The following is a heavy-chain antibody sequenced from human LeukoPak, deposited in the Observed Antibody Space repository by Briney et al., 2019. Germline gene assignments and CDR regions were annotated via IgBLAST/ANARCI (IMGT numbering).Heavy chain of an antibody. CDR3: ARATFFAYYFGY. CDR2: IYSGGNT. D-gene: IGHD3-3*01. V-gene: IGHV3-53*01. Sequence: GGSLRLSCAASGFTVSSNYMNWVRQAPGKGLEWVSVIYSGGNTYYADSVKGRFTISRDKFRNTLYLQIDSLTAEDTAVYYCARATFFAYYFGYWGQGTLVTVSS. CDR1: GFTVSSNY. J-gene: IGHJ4*02.